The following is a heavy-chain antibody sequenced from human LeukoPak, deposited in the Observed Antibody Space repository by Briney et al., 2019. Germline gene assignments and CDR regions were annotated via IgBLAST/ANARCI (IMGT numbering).Heavy chain of an antibody. J-gene: IGHJ6*02. Sequence: SETLSLTCTVSGGSLSSGDYYWRWIRQPPGTGLEWIGYIYYSGSTYYNPSLKSRVTISVDTSKNQFSLKLSSVTAADTAVYYCARDPLIAARLMAPRYGMDVWGQGTTVTVSS. CDR2: IYYSGST. D-gene: IGHD6-6*01. CDR1: GGSLSSGDYY. V-gene: IGHV4-30-4*01. CDR3: ARDPLIAARLMAPRYGMDV.